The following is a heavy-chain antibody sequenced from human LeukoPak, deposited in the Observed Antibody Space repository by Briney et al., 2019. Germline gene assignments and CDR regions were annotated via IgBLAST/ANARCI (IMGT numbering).Heavy chain of an antibody. Sequence: ASVKVSCKASGYTFTGYYMHWVRQAPGQGLEWMGRINPNSGGTNYAQKFQGRVTMTRDTSISTAYMELSRLRSDDTAVYYCAKWRCGGSCYDFDYWGQGTLVTVSS. CDR1: GYTFTGYY. CDR2: INPNSGGT. J-gene: IGHJ4*02. V-gene: IGHV1-2*06. CDR3: AKWRCGGSCYDFDY. D-gene: IGHD2-15*01.